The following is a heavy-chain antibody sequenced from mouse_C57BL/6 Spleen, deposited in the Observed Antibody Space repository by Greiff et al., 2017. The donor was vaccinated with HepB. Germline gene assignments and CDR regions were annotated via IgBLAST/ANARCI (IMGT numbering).Heavy chain of an antibody. CDR2: IDPSDSYT. V-gene: IGHV1-69*01. Sequence: QVQLQQPGAELVMPGALVKLSCKASGYTFTSYWMHWVKQRPGQGLEWIGEIDPSDSYTNYNQKFKGKSTLTVDKSSSTAYMQLSSLTSEDSAVYYCARRDYGSSQNWYFDVWGTGTTVTVSS. CDR3: ARRDYGSSQNWYFDV. D-gene: IGHD1-1*01. CDR1: GYTFTSYW. J-gene: IGHJ1*03.